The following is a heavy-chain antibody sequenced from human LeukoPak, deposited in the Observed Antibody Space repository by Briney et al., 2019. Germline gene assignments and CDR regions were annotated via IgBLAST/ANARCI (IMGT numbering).Heavy chain of an antibody. J-gene: IGHJ4*02. D-gene: IGHD6-13*01. CDR2: IYYSGST. Sequence: AGGSLRLSCAASGFTFSTYSMNWVRQAPGKGLEWIGNIYYSGSTYYNPSLKSRVTIFVDTSKNQFSLKLSSVTAADTAVYYCARLSYSSSWYFDYWGQGTLVTVSS. CDR3: ARLSYSSSWYFDY. V-gene: IGHV4-39*01. CDR1: GFTFSTYSMN.